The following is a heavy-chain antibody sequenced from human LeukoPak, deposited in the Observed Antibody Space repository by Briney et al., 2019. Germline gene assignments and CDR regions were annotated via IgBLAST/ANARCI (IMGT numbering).Heavy chain of an antibody. Sequence: PGGSLRLSCAASGFTFSSYSMNCVRQDPGKGREWVSSISSSSSYIYYADSVKGRFTISNAKNSLYLQMNSLRPEDTAVYYCARENSGSYYQFDCWGQGTLVTVSS. CDR2: ISSSSSYI. CDR3: ARENSGSYYQFDC. J-gene: IGHJ4*02. D-gene: IGHD1-26*01. V-gene: IGHV3-21*01. CDR1: GFTFSSYS.